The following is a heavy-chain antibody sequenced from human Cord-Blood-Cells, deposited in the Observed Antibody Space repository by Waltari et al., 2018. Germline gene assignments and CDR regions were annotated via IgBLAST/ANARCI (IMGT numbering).Heavy chain of an antibody. CDR1: GGSISSSSYY. V-gene: IGHV4-39*01. J-gene: IGHJ4*02. CDR3: ARVPPDPMSY. CDR2: IYYSGRT. Sequence: QLQLQESGPGLVKPSETLSLTCTVSGGSISSSSYYWGWIRQPPGKWLEWIGSIYYSGRTYYNPSLKSRVTISVDTSKNQFSLKLSSVTAADTAVYYCARVPPDPMSYWGQGTLVTVSS.